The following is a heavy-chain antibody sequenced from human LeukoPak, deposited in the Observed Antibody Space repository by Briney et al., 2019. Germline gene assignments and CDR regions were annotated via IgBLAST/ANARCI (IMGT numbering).Heavy chain of an antibody. J-gene: IGHJ4*02. V-gene: IGHV4-38-2*02. CDR2: IYYSGST. D-gene: IGHD5-18*01. CDR3: ASPKRDGYDY. CDR1: GYSISSGYY. Sequence: SETLSLTCTVSGYSISSGYYWGWIRQPPGKGLEWIGSIYYSGSTYYNPSLKSRVTISVDTSKNQFSLKLSSVTAADTAVYYCASPKRDGYDYWGQGTLVTVSS.